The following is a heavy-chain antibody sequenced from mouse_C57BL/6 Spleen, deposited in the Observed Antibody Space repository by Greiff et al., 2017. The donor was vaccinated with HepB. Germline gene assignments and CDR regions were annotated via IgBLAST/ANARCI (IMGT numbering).Heavy chain of an antibody. Sequence: EVMLVESGPGMVKPSQSLSLTCTVTGYSITSGYDWHWIRHFPGNKLEWMGYISYSGSTNYNPSLKSRISITHDTSKNHFFLKLNSVTTEDTATYYCAREGDYDPFAYWGQGTLVTVSA. V-gene: IGHV3-1*01. CDR2: ISYSGST. J-gene: IGHJ3*01. CDR3: AREGDYDPFAY. CDR1: GYSITSGYD. D-gene: IGHD2-4*01.